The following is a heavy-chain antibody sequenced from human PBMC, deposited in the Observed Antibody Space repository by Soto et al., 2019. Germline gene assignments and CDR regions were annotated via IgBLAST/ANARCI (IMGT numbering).Heavy chain of an antibody. Sequence: EVQLVESGGGLVKPGGSLRLSCATYGFTFNDASLSWVRQAPGKGLEWVGRLKGRNVGGTIDYAAPVTGRFTISSDESQNTLHLQMNSLKIEDTAVYSCTTQFGYSSGQHDHWGQGALVTVSS. CDR3: TTQFGYSSGQHDH. CDR2: LKGRNVGGTI. J-gene: IGHJ4*02. CDR1: GFTFNDAS. D-gene: IGHD6-19*01. V-gene: IGHV3-15*07.